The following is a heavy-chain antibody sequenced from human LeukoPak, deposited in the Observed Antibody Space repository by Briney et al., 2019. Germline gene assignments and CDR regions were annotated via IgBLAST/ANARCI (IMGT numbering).Heavy chain of an antibody. J-gene: IGHJ4*02. D-gene: IGHD1-26*01. CDR2: ISGGGGST. V-gene: IGHV3-23*01. CDR1: GFTFTSYS. Sequence: QSGGSLRLSCAASGFTFTSYSMNCVRQAPGKGLEWVSTISGGGGSTYYADSVKGRFTISRDNSKNTLYLQVNSLRAEDTAVYYCTKGGKWDVTPFDYWGQGTLVTVSS. CDR3: TKGGKWDVTPFDY.